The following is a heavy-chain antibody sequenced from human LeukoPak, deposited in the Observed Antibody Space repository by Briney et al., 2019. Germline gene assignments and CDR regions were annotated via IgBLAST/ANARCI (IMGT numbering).Heavy chain of an antibody. Sequence: GGSLRLXCGASGFSFSSHWMRWVRQAPGKGLEWVANIKEDGSEKNYVDSVKGRFTVSRDNAKNSLYLQMNSLRAEDTAVYYCARSPVGYNSSGYRHFDYWGQGTLVTASS. CDR3: ARSPVGYNSSGYRHFDY. D-gene: IGHD3-22*01. CDR2: IKEDGSEK. V-gene: IGHV3-7*01. J-gene: IGHJ4*02. CDR1: GFSFSSHW.